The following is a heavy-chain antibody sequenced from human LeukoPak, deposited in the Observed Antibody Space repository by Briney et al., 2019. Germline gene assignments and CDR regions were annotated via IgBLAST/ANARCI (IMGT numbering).Heavy chain of an antibody. CDR3: ASRWLSYYGSGSYFDY. V-gene: IGHV4-4*02. CDR2: IYHSGST. Sequence: KSSETLSLTCAVSGGSISSSNWWSWVRQPPGKGLEWIGEIYHSGSTNYNPSLKSRVTISVDKSKNQFSLKLSSVTAADTAVYYCASRWLSYYGSGSYFDYWGQGTLVTVSS. D-gene: IGHD3-10*01. J-gene: IGHJ4*02. CDR1: GGSISSSNW.